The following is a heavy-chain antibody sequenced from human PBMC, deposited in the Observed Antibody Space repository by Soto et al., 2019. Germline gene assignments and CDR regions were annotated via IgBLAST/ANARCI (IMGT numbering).Heavy chain of an antibody. CDR2: IYYSGST. CDR1: GGSLSSYY. J-gene: IGHJ5*02. D-gene: IGHD6-13*01. V-gene: IGHV4-59*08. CDR3: ARLSIAAAGKINWFDP. Sequence: SETLSLTCTVSGGSLSSYYWSWIRQPPGKGLEWIGYIYYSGSTNYNPSLKSRVTISVDTSKNQFSLKLSSVTAADTAVYYCARLSIAAAGKINWFDPWGQGTLVTVSS.